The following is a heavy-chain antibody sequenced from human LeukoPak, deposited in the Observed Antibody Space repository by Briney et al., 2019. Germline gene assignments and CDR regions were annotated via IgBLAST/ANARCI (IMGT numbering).Heavy chain of an antibody. J-gene: IGHJ5*02. CDR1: GYTFTSYG. Sequence: ASVKVSCEASGYTFTSYGISAVRQAPGQGVEWMGWIRAYKGDTNYAQKLQGRVTMTTDTPTSTAYMELRSLRSDDTAMYYCARNSLYCSSTTYYIYWFDPWGQGTLVTVSS. D-gene: IGHD2-2*02. CDR2: IRAYKGDT. CDR3: ARNSLYCSSTTYYIYWFDP. V-gene: IGHV1-18*01.